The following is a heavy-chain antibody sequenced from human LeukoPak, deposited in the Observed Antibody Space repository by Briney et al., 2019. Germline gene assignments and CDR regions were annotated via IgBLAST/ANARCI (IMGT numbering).Heavy chain of an antibody. Sequence: SETLSLTCAVSGGSFSGYYWSWIRQPPGKGLEWIGEINHSGSTNYNPSLKSRVTISVDTSKNQFSLKLSSVTAADTAVYYCARGVTTYYDFWSGYYHNWFDPWGQGTLVTVSS. V-gene: IGHV4-34*01. CDR3: ARGVTTYYDFWSGYYHNWFDP. J-gene: IGHJ5*02. CDR2: INHSGST. CDR1: GGSFSGYY. D-gene: IGHD3-3*01.